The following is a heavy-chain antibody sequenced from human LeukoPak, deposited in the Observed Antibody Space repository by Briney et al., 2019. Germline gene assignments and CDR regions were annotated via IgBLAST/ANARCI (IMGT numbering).Heavy chain of an antibody. CDR1: GFTFSIHN. D-gene: IGHD1-26*01. Sequence: GGSLRLSCAASGFTFSIHNMDWVRQAPGEGLEWISYISSGGDATHYADSVKGRFTISRDNAKNSLYMQMNSLTAEDTAVYYCARGAGRHRAYRDYWRQATLVSVPS. CDR2: ISSGGDAT. J-gene: IGHJ4*02. CDR3: ARGAGRHRAYRDY. V-gene: IGHV3-48*03.